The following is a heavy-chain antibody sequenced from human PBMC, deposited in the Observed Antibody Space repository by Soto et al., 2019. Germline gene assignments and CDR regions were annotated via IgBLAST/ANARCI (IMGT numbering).Heavy chain of an antibody. CDR1: GGSISSGGYS. CDR2: IYHSGST. Sequence: QLQLQESGSGLVKPSQTLSLTCAVSGGSISSGGYSWSWIRQPPGKGLEWIGYIYHSGSTYYNPSLKSXXTXSXXRSKNQFSLKLSSVTAADTAVYSCARESRSGSFDYWGQGTLVTVSS. V-gene: IGHV4-30-2*01. J-gene: IGHJ4*02. D-gene: IGHD2-15*01. CDR3: ARESRSGSFDY.